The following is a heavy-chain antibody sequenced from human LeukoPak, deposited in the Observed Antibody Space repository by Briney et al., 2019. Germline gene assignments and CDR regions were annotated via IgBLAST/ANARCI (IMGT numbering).Heavy chain of an antibody. Sequence: GGSLRLSCAASGFTFSSYAMHWVRQAPGNGLEWVAVISYDGSNKYYADSVKGRFTISRDNSKNTLYLQMNSLRAEDTAVYYCARDLEGYSGYDSVYWGQGTLVTVSS. V-gene: IGHV3-30*04. J-gene: IGHJ4*02. CDR3: ARDLEGYSGYDSVY. D-gene: IGHD5-12*01. CDR2: ISYDGSNK. CDR1: GFTFSSYA.